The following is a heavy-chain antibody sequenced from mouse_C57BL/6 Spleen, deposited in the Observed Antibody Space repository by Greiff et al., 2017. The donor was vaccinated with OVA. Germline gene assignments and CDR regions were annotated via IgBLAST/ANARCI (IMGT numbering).Heavy chain of an antibody. CDR3: TRRLYSKGYFDY. Sequence: EVQGVESGGGLVQPGGSMKLSCAASGFTFSDAWMDWVRQSPEKGLEWVAEIRNKANNHATYYAESVKGRFTISRDDSKSSVYLQMNSLRAEDTGIYYCTRRLYSKGYFDYWGQGTTLTVSS. V-gene: IGHV6-6*01. D-gene: IGHD2-5*01. CDR2: IRNKANNHAT. CDR1: GFTFSDAW. J-gene: IGHJ2*01.